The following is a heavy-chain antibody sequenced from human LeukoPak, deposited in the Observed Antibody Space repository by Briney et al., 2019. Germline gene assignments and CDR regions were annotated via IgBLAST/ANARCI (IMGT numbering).Heavy chain of an antibody. CDR1: GFTFSDYA. CDR2: ISYDGSNK. CDR3: ASGASKWQSVAFDC. Sequence: GGSLRLSCGASGFTFSDYAMHWVRQAPGKGLEWVAVISYDGSNKYYADSVKGRFTISRDNSKNTLYLQMNSLRAEDTAVYYCASGASKWQSVAFDCWGQGTLVTVSS. J-gene: IGHJ4*02. V-gene: IGHV3-30-3*01. D-gene: IGHD2-8*01.